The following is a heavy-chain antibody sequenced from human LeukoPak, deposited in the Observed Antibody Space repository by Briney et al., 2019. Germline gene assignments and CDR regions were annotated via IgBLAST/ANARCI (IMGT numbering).Heavy chain of an antibody. D-gene: IGHD2-2*02. CDR2: MNPNSGNT. V-gene: IGHV1-8*01. J-gene: IGHJ5*02. CDR1: GYTFTSYD. Sequence: ASVKVSCKAFGYTFTSYDINWVRQATGQGLEWMGWMNPNSGNTGYAQKFQGRVTMTRNTSISTAYMELSSLRSEDTAVYYCARGIRIVVVPAAIFGYWFDPWGQGTLVTVSS. CDR3: ARGIRIVVVPAAIFGYWFDP.